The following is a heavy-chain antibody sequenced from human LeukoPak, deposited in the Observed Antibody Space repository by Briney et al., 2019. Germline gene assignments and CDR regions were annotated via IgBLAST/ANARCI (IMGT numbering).Heavy chain of an antibody. D-gene: IGHD3-3*01. CDR2: IYSGGST. CDR3: ARRNYDFWSATYYFDY. CDR1: GFTVSSNY. J-gene: IGHJ4*02. Sequence: GGSLRLSCAASGFTVSSNYMSWVRQAPGKGLEWVSVIYSGGSTYYADSVKGRFTISRDNAKNSLYLQMNSLRAEDTAVYYCARRNYDFWSATYYFDYWGQGTLVTVSS. V-gene: IGHV3-53*01.